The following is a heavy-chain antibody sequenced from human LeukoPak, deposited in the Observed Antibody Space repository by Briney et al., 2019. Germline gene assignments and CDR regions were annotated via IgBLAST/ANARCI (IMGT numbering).Heavy chain of an antibody. D-gene: IGHD6-19*01. J-gene: IGHJ4*02. CDR1: GGSFSGYY. V-gene: IGHV4-34*01. CDR3: ARIGWYREFDY. Sequence: SETLSLTCAVYGGSFSGYYWSWIRQPPGKGLEWIGEINHSGSTNYNPSLKSRVTMSVDTSKNQFSLKLSSVTAADTAVYYCARIGWYREFDYWGQGTLVTVSS. CDR2: INHSGST.